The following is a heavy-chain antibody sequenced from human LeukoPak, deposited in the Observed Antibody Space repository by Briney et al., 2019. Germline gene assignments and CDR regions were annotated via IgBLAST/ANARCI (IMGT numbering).Heavy chain of an antibody. J-gene: IGHJ4*02. CDR3: ARDTGGAYFDY. V-gene: IGHV1-18*01. Sequence: VASVTVSCKASGYTFTRYGISWVRQAPGQGLEWMGWISAYNGNTNYAQKLQGRVTMTTDTSTSAAYMEVRSLRSDDTAVYYCARDTGGAYFDYWGQGTLVTVSS. D-gene: IGHD3-16*01. CDR2: ISAYNGNT. CDR1: GYTFTRYG.